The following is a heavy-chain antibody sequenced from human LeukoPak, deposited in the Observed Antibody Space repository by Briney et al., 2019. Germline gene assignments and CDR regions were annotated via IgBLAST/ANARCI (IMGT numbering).Heavy chain of an antibody. CDR1: GGSISSYY. J-gene: IGHJ3*02. D-gene: IGHD1-26*01. CDR3: ARFRGSYRAFDI. V-gene: IGHV4-59*01. Sequence: SETLSPTCTVSGGSISSYYWSWIRQPPGKGLEWVGYIYYSGSTNYNPSLKSRVTISVDTSKNQFSLKLSSVTAADTAVYYCARFRGSYRAFDIWGQGTMVTVSS. CDR2: IYYSGST.